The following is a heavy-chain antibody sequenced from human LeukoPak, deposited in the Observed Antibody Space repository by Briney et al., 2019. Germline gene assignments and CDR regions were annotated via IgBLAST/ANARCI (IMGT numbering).Heavy chain of an antibody. V-gene: IGHV1-46*01. Sequence: GASVKVSCKASGYTLSSYYFHWVRQAPGQGLEWMGIINARDGDKNYAQKFQGRVIMTRDTSTDTIHMELRSLRSEDTAVYYCARSPTCSSTSCIPYYYYMDVWGKGTTVTVSS. CDR1: GYTLSSYY. CDR2: INARDGDK. CDR3: ARSPTCSSTSCIPYYYYMDV. J-gene: IGHJ6*03. D-gene: IGHD2-2*01.